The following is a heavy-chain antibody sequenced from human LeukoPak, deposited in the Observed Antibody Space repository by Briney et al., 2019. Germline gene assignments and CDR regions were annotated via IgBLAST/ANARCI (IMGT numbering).Heavy chain of an antibody. V-gene: IGHV3-33*01. D-gene: IGHD2-2*01. CDR3: ARVAGVVPATMFIDY. CDR2: IWYDGSNK. Sequence: GGSLRLSCAASGFNFSYYGMHRVRQAPGERLECVALIWYDGSNKYYADSVKGRFTISRDNSKNTLYLQMNSLRAEDTAVYYCARVAGVVPATMFIDYWGLGTLVTVSS. J-gene: IGHJ4*02. CDR1: GFNFSYYG.